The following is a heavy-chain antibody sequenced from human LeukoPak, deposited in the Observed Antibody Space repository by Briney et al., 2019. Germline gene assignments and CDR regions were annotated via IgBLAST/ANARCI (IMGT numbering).Heavy chain of an antibody. CDR1: GGSISSYY. Sequence: ASETLSLTCSVSGGSISSYYWSWIRQPAGKGLEWIGRIYTSGSTNYNPSLKSRVTMSVDTSKNQFSLKLSSVTAADTAVYYCARVRGGSSPYYYYYYMDVWGKGTTVTVSS. D-gene: IGHD6-6*01. J-gene: IGHJ6*03. CDR2: IYTSGST. V-gene: IGHV4-4*07. CDR3: ARVRGGSSPYYYYYYMDV.